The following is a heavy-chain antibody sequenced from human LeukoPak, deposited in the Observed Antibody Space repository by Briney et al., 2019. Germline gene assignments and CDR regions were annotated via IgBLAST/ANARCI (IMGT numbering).Heavy chain of an antibody. CDR3: ARATGALVPTT. CDR1: GYTFTDYY. CDR2: VNPNSGDT. J-gene: IGHJ5*02. D-gene: IGHD3-16*02. V-gene: IGHV1-2*02. Sequence: ASVKVSCKASGYTFTDYYMHWVRQAPGQGLEWMALVNPNSGDTNFAQRFQGRVTMTRDTSISTAYMELSGLRSDDTAVYHCARATGALVPTTWGQGTLVTVSS.